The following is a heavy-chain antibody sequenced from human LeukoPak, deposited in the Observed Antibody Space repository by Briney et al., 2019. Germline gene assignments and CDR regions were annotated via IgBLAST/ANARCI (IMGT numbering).Heavy chain of an antibody. J-gene: IGHJ3*02. CDR3: ARPLFAGLSAFDI. CDR1: GGSISCSSYY. CDR2: IYYSGST. V-gene: IGHV4-39*01. D-gene: IGHD2-21*01. Sequence: SETLSLTCTVSGGSISCSSYYWGWIRQPPGKGLECIGSIYYSGSTYYNPSLKSRVTISVDTSKNQFSLKLSSVTAADTAVCYCARPLFAGLSAFDIWGQGTMVTVSS.